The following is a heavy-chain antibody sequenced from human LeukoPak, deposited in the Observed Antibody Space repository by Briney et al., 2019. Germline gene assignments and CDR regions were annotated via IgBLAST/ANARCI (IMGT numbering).Heavy chain of an antibody. D-gene: IGHD5-12*01. J-gene: IGHJ4*02. CDR2: ISGSGGST. V-gene: IGHV3-23*01. CDR1: GFTFSSYA. CDR3: AKDAEMATITSGDY. Sequence: GGSLRLSCAASGFTFSSYAMSWVRQAPGKGLEWVSAISGSGGSTYYADSVKGRFTISRGNSKNTLYLQMNSLRAEDTAVYYCAKDAEMATITSGDYWGQGTLVTVSS.